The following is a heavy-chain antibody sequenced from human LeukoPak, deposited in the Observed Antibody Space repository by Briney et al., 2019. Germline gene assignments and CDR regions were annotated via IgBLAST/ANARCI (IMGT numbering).Heavy chain of an antibody. J-gene: IGHJ5*02. V-gene: IGHV4-34*01. CDR3: ARSNWFDP. Sequence: PSETLSLTCAVPGGSFSGYYWSWIRQPPGKGLEWIGEIYHSGSTHYSPSLKSRVTISVDKSKNQFSLKLSSVTAADTAVYYCARSNWFDPWGQGTLVTVSS. CDR2: IYHSGST. CDR1: GGSFSGYY.